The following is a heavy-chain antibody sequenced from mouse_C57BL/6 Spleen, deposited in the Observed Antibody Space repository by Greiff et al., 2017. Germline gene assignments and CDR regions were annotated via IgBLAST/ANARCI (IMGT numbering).Heavy chain of an antibody. Sequence: VQLQQSGPELVKPGASVKIPCKASGYTFTDYNMDWVKQSHGKSLEWIGDINPNNGGTIYNQKFKGKATLTVDKSSSTAYMELRSLTSEYTAVSYFARSGYGNYDWYFDVWGTETTVAVSS. J-gene: IGHJ1*03. D-gene: IGHD2-10*02. CDR2: INPNNGGT. CDR1: GYTFTDYN. CDR3: ARSGYGNYDWYFDV. V-gene: IGHV1-18*01.